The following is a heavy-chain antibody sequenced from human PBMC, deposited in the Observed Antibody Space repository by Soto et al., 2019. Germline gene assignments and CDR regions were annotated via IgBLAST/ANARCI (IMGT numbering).Heavy chain of an antibody. CDR1: GFTFSSYG. CDR3: AIDWGYSGSYYGFDY. D-gene: IGHD1-26*01. Sequence: QVQLVESGGGVVQPGRSLRLSCAASGFTFSSYGMHWVRQAPGKGLEWVAVISYDGSNKYYADSVKGRFTISRDNSKNTLYLQMNSLRAEDTAVYYCAIDWGYSGSYYGFDYWGQGTLVTVSS. V-gene: IGHV3-30*03. CDR2: ISYDGSNK. J-gene: IGHJ4*02.